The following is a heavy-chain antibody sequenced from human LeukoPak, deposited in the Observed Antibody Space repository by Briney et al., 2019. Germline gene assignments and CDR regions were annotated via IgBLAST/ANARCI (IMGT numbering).Heavy chain of an antibody. CDR2: IKQGGSEK. V-gene: IGHV3-7*01. CDR3: ARDGFSGSDDY. Sequence: GGSLRLSCAASGFTFSSYWMSWVRQAPGKGLEWVANIKQGGSEKYYVDSVKGRFTISRDNAKNSLYLQMNSLRAEATAVYYCARDGFSGSDDYWGQGTLVTVSS. CDR1: GFTFSSYW. J-gene: IGHJ4*02. D-gene: IGHD3-10*01.